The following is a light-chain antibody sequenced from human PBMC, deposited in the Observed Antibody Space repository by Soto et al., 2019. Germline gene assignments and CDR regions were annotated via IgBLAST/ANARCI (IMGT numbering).Light chain of an antibody. Sequence: DLRRTQTPPSLSTSGRDIVTITCRASQGISTFLNWYQQKPGKAPRLLIYAASRLQSGVPARFSGSGSGTDFTLTISSLQPEDFATYYCQQTYSSPQTFGQGTKVDIK. CDR2: AAS. CDR3: QQTYSSPQT. V-gene: IGKV1-39*01. J-gene: IGKJ1*01. CDR1: QGISTF.